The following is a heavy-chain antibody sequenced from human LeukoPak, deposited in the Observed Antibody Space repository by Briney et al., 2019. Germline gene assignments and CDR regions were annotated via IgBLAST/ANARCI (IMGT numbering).Heavy chain of an antibody. D-gene: IGHD3-22*01. CDR1: GFTYSSYA. J-gene: IGHJ5*02. CDR3: AKDRDDSSGYWPLGDT. V-gene: IGHV3-23*01. Sequence: GGSLRLSCAASGFTYSSYAMSWVRQAPGKGLEWVSVISGSGGSTYYADSVKGRFTISRDNSKNTLYLQVNSLRAEDTAVYYCAKDRDDSSGYWPLGDTWGQGTLVTVSS. CDR2: ISGSGGST.